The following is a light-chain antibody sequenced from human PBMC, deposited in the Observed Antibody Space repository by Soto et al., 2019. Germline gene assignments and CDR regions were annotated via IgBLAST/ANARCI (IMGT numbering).Light chain of an antibody. CDR2: SNN. Sequence: QSVLTQPPSASGTPGQRVTISCSGSSSNIGSNTVKWYQQLPGTAPKLLIYSNNQRPSGVPDRFSGSKSGTSASLAISGLQSEDESDSYCAAWDDSLNGLWVFGTGTKLTVL. V-gene: IGLV1-44*01. CDR3: AAWDDSLNGLWV. J-gene: IGLJ3*02. CDR1: SSNIGSNT.